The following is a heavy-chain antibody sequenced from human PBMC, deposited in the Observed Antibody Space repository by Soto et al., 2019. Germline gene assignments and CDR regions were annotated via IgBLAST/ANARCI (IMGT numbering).Heavy chain of an antibody. CDR2: IAYDGSLK. CDR1: GFIFNNYG. Sequence: QVQLVESGGGVVQPGGTLRLSCAASGFIFNNYGMQWFGQAPGRGLEWVAAIAYDGSLKYYVDSVKGRFTISRDNSKNTLYLQINSLRAEDTAVYYCATDLKVSGSHYGTLNYYYGMDVWGQGTTVSVSS. CDR3: ATDLKVSGSHYGTLNYYYGMDV. D-gene: IGHD3-10*01. J-gene: IGHJ6*02. V-gene: IGHV3-30*03.